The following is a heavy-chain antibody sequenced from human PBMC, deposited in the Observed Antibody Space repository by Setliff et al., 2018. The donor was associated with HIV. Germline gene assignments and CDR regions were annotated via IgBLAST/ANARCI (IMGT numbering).Heavy chain of an antibody. J-gene: IGHJ4*02. CDR3: ARVRLTMIMRGDYFDQ. Sequence: SETLSLTCAVYGGSLSGYYWRWIRQPPGKGLEWVGHIYYTGDTNYTPSLKSRVTLSADTSKNQFSLSLTSVTTADTAVYYCARVRLTMIMRGDYFDQWGQGTLVTVSS. D-gene: IGHD3-22*01. CDR2: IYYTGDT. V-gene: IGHV4-59*12. CDR1: GGSLSGYY.